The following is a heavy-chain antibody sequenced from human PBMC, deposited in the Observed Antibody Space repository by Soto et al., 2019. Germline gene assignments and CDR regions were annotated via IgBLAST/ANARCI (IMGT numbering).Heavy chain of an antibody. D-gene: IGHD5-18*01. CDR2: IKQEGSEK. CDR1: GFTFSGYL. CDR3: ARRYSSTFDI. J-gene: IGHJ3*02. Sequence: GGSLRLSCAASGFTFSGYLMSWVRQAPGKGLEWVANIKQEGSEKYYMDSVKGRFTISRDNAKNSLYLQMISLRVDDTAVYYCARRYSSTFDIWGQGTMVTVSS. V-gene: IGHV3-7*03.